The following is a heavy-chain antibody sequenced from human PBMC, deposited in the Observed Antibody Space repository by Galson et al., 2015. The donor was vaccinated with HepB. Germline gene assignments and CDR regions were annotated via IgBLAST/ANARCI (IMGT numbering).Heavy chain of an antibody. CDR3: ASPAQDTAMVTWGPKIWDYNYYYGMDV. V-gene: IGHV1-69*02. CDR2: IIPILGIT. D-gene: IGHD5-18*01. Sequence: SVKVSCKASGGTFSSHTISWVRQAPGQGLEWMGRIIPILGITTYAQKFRGRVTIIADKSASTAYMELSSLRSEDTAVYYCASPAQDTAMVTWGPKIWDYNYYYGMDVWGQGTTVTVSS. J-gene: IGHJ6*02. CDR1: GGTFSSHT.